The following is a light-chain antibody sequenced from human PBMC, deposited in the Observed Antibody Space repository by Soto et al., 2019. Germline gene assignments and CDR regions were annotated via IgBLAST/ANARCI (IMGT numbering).Light chain of an antibody. CDR2: WAS. CDR1: QSVLYSSNNKNY. CDR3: KQYYSTPLT. J-gene: IGKJ4*01. V-gene: IGKV4-1*01. Sequence: DIVMTQSPDSLAVSLGERATINCKSSQSVLYSSNNKNYLAWYQQKPGQPPKLLIYWASTRESGVPDRFSGSGSGTDFTLTISSLQAEDVAVYYCKQYYSTPLTFGGETNVEIK.